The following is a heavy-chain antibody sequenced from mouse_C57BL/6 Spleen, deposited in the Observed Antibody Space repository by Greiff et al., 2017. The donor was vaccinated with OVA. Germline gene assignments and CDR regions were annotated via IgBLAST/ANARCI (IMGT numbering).Heavy chain of an antibody. CDR1: GFNIKDYY. Sequence: VQLKESGAELVRPGASVKLSCTASGFNIKDYYMHWVKQRPEQGLEWIGRIDPEDGDTESAPKFQGKATMTADTSSNTAYLQLSSLTSEDTAVYYGTGQLRLRKAMDYWGQGTAVTVSS. CDR2: IDPEDGDT. J-gene: IGHJ4*01. V-gene: IGHV14-1*01. CDR3: TGQLRLRKAMDY. D-gene: IGHD3-2*02.